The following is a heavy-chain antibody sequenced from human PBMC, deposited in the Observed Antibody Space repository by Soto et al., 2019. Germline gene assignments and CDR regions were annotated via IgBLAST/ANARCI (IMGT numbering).Heavy chain of an antibody. CDR3: ARGVHLDSGGYYYFY. CDR2: IIPLFGTA. Sequence: ASVKVSCKASGGTFSRYAISWVRQAPGQGLEWMGGIIPLFGTANYAQRFQGRVRITADESMTTAYMELRGLRSEDTAVYYCARGVHLDSGGYYYFYWGQGTLVTVSS. J-gene: IGHJ4*02. D-gene: IGHD3-22*01. V-gene: IGHV1-69*13. CDR1: GGTFSRYA.